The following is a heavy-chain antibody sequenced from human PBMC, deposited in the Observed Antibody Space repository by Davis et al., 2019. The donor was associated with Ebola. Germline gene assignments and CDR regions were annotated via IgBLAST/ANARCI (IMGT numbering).Heavy chain of an antibody. J-gene: IGHJ4*02. CDR1: GYTFTSYD. CDR3: ARVPLRYFDWSPYYFDY. V-gene: IGHV1-8*01. D-gene: IGHD3-9*01. CDR2: MNPNSGNT. Sequence: AASVKVSCKASGYTFTSYDINWVRQATGQGLEWMGWMNPNSGNTGYAQKFQGRVTMTRNTSISTAYMELSSLRSEDTAVNYCARVPLRYFDWSPYYFDYWGQGTLVTVSS.